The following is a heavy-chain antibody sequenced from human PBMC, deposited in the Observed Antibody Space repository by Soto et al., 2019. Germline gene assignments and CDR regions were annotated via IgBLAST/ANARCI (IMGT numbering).Heavy chain of an antibody. CDR2: ISARGGSL. V-gene: IGHV3-23*01. CDR1: GFSFSSYA. Sequence: EVQLLESGGGLVQPGGSLRLACTASGFSFSSYAMVWVRQALGKGLEWVSVISARGGSLYFADSVKGRFTIARDNSKNALSLEMNNLRAEDTATYFCAKVSIESSAAVEHWGQGTLVRVSS. J-gene: IGHJ4*02. CDR3: AKVSIESSAAVEH. D-gene: IGHD1-26*01.